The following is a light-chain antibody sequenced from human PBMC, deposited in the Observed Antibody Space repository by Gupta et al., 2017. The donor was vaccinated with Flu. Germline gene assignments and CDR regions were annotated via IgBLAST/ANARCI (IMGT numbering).Light chain of an antibody. V-gene: IGKV1-39*01. CDR3: QPTTSPPHT. J-gene: IGKJ2*01. Sequence: YLNWYQQKPGKVPQLLIYAATSLHSGVPSRFSGSGSGPDFTLTISSLQPSDLATYSCQPTTSPPHTFAQGTQLDIK. CDR1: Y. CDR2: AAT.